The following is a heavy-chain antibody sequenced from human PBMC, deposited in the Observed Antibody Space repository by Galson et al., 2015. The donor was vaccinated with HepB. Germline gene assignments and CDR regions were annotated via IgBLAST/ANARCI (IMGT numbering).Heavy chain of an antibody. Sequence: LRLSCAASGFTLSNAWMNWVRQAPGKGLEWVGRIKSKTDGGTTDYAAPVKGRFTTSRDDSKNTLYLQMNSLKTEDTAVYYCTTSYYDFWSQPYYYYYYMDVWGKGTTVTVSS. CDR1: GFTLSNAW. J-gene: IGHJ6*03. V-gene: IGHV3-15*07. D-gene: IGHD3-3*01. CDR2: IKSKTDGGTT. CDR3: TTSYYDFWSQPYYYYYYMDV.